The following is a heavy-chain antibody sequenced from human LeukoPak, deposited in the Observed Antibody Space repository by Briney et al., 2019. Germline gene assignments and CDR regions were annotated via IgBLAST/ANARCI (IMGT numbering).Heavy chain of an antibody. CDR3: ARGSSGWSYYFDY. V-gene: IGHV4-39*01. J-gene: IGHJ4*02. Sequence: SETLSLTCTVSGGSISSSSYYWGWLRQPPGKGLEWIGSIYYSGSTYYNPSLKSRVTISVDTSKNQFSLKLSSVTAADTAVYYCARGSSGWSYYFDYWGQGTLVTVSS. CDR1: GGSISSSSYY. CDR2: IYYSGST. D-gene: IGHD6-19*01.